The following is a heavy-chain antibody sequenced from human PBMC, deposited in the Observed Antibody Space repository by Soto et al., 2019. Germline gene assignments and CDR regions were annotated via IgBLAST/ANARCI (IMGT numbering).Heavy chain of an antibody. Sequence: PGGTLRLSCAASGFTISSYGMHGVRQPPGKGLEWVAVIRYDGSTKYYADSVKGRFTISRDNSKNTLYLQMNSLRAEDTAVYYCARGGRCGESSMDVWGQGTTVTVSS. CDR1: GFTISSYG. CDR3: ARGGRCGESSMDV. V-gene: IGHV3-33*01. CDR2: IRYDGSTK. J-gene: IGHJ6*02. D-gene: IGHD3-10*01.